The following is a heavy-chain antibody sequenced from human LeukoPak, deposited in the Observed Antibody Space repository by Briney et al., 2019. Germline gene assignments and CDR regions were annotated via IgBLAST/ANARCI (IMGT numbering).Heavy chain of an antibody. CDR2: IYYSGST. J-gene: IGHJ6*02. D-gene: IGHD3-10*01. Sequence: SETLSLTCTVSGGSVSSGSYYWSWIRQPPGKGLEWIGYIYYSGSTNYNPSLKSRVTISVDTSKNQFSLKLSSVTPADTAVYYSAREGRRYGSGSYYNQEMTILDVWGQGTTVTVSS. CDR1: GGSVSSGSYY. CDR3: AREGRRYGSGSYYNQEMTILDV. V-gene: IGHV4-61*01.